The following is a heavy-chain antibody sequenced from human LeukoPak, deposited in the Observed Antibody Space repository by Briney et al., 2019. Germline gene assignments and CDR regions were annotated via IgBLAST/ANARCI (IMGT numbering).Heavy chain of an antibody. CDR2: ISWNSGSI. Sequence: GGSLRLSCAASGFTFEDYAMHWVRQAPGKGLEWVSGISWNSGSIDYADSVKGRFTISRDNTKNSLYLQMNSLRAEDTALYYCAKGVTMVRGDYYYGMDVWGQGTTVTVSS. D-gene: IGHD3-10*01. J-gene: IGHJ6*02. V-gene: IGHV3-9*01. CDR3: AKGVTMVRGDYYYGMDV. CDR1: GFTFEDYA.